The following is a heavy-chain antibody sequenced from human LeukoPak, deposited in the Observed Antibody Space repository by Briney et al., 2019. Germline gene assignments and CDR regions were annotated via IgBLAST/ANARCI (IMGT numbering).Heavy chain of an antibody. Sequence: PGGSLRLTRAASGFPFSDYYMSWIIQAPGKGLEWVSYISGGGSTIYYAESVKGRFTISRDNAKNSLYLQMNSLRAEDTAVYYCAKDPPRAYYYDSSGWSWGQGTMVTVSS. D-gene: IGHD3-22*01. CDR1: GFPFSDYY. CDR2: ISGGGSTI. V-gene: IGHV3-11*04. CDR3: AKDPPRAYYYDSSGWS. J-gene: IGHJ3*01.